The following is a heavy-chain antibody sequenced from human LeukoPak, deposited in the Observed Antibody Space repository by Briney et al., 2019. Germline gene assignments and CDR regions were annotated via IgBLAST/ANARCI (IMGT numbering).Heavy chain of an antibody. V-gene: IGHV3-23*01. CDR3: AKDMLRYVGAYYFDS. J-gene: IGHJ4*02. D-gene: IGHD1-26*01. Sequence: PGGSLRLSCAASGFTFSRYAMSWVRQAPGKGLEWVSGISGSGGSTYYGDSVKGRFTISRDNSKSTLYLQMNSLRAEDTAVYYCAKDMLRYVGAYYFDSWGQGTLVTVSS. CDR1: GFTFSRYA. CDR2: ISGSGGST.